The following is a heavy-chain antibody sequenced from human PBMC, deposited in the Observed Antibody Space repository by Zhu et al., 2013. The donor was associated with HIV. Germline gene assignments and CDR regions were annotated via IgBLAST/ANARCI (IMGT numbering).Heavy chain of an antibody. D-gene: IGHD3-10*01. Sequence: QVQLVQSGAEVKKPGASVKISCKASGYTFTSYAMHWVRQAPGQRPEWLAWIKTGNGNTKYSQKLEDRVTVTRDTSASTVYMELTSLRSEDTAVYYCARDVYFGSGSYPIAVDYWGQGTLVTVSS. CDR3: ARDVYFGSGSYPIAVDY. CDR1: GYTFTSYA. J-gene: IGHJ4*02. CDR2: IKTGNGNT. V-gene: IGHV1-3*04.